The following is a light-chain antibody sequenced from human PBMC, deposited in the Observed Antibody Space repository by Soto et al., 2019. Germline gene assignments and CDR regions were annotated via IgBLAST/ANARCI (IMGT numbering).Light chain of an antibody. CDR2: DVN. J-gene: IGLJ1*01. CDR1: SSDVGFYNY. V-gene: IGLV2-14*03. Sequence: QSALTQPASVSGSPGQWIAISCTGTSSDVGFYNYVSWYQQHPGKAPKLMVYDVNNRPSGVSNRFSGSKSGNTASLTISGLQAEDEADYYCTSYTTSSTYVFGTGTKVTVL. CDR3: TSYTTSSTYV.